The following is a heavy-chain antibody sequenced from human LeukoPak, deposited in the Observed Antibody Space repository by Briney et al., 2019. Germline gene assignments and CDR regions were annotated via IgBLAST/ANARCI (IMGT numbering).Heavy chain of an antibody. D-gene: IGHD2-21*02. CDR1: GDSISYYY. CDR2: IYYTGST. V-gene: IGHV4-59*12. J-gene: IGHJ3*02. CDR3: ARMGAIVVVTKGAFDI. Sequence: SETLSLTCTVSGDSISYYYWSWIRQPPGKGLEWIGYIYYTGSTNYNPSLKSRLTISVDTSKNQFSLKLSSVTAADTAVYYCARMGAIVVVTKGAFDIWGQGTMVTVSS.